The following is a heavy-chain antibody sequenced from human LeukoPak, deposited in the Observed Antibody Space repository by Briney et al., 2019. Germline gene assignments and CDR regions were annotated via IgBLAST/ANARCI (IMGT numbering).Heavy chain of an antibody. D-gene: IGHD3-10*01. Sequence: GGSLRLSCAASGFTFNSYTLNWVRQAPGKGLEWVANIKHDGSEKYYVVSMKGRFTISRDNAKNSLYLQMNSLRAEDTAVYYCARGGESYYGSGSHDYWGQGTLITVSS. V-gene: IGHV3-7*01. J-gene: IGHJ4*02. CDR2: IKHDGSEK. CDR3: ARGGESYYGSGSHDY. CDR1: GFTFNSYT.